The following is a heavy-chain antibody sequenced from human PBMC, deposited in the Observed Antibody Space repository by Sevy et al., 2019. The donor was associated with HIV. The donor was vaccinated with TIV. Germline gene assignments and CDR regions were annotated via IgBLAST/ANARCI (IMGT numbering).Heavy chain of an antibody. J-gene: IGHJ6*02. CDR3: AKDGNVVVGGDFYYYGMDV. V-gene: IGHV3-30*02. CDR1: GFNLRSYG. D-gene: IGHD2-15*01. CDR2: IRLDGSNK. Sequence: GGSLRLSCAASGFNLRSYGMHWVRQAPGKGLEWVAFIRLDGSNKYYADSVNGRFTISRDNSKNTLYLQMNGLGAEETAVYYCAKDGNVVVGGDFYYYGMDVWGQGTTVTVSS.